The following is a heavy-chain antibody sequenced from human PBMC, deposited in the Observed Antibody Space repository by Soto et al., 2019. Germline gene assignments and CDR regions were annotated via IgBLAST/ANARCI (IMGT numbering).Heavy chain of an antibody. V-gene: IGHV1-2*02. D-gene: IGHD2-15*01. J-gene: IGHJ3*02. CDR3: AKALGYCSGGSCHGAFDI. CDR2: INPNSGGT. CDR1: GYTFTGYY. Sequence: ASVKVSRKASGYTFTGYYMHWVRQAPGQGLEWMGWINPNSGGTNYAQKFQGRVTMTRDTSISTAYMELSRLRSDDTAVYYCAKALGYCSGGSCHGAFDIWGQGTMVTVSS.